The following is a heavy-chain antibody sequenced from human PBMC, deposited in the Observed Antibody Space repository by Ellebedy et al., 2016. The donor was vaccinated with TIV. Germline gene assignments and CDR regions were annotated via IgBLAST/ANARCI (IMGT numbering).Heavy chain of an antibody. Sequence: GSLRLSXAVSGGSIGSSNWWSWVRQPPGKGLEWLGEIFHTGSTYYNPSLKSRVTISVDKSKNQLSLKLTSVTAADTAVYYCASSSGWYLGVNWCDPWGQGTLVTVSS. J-gene: IGHJ5*02. CDR2: IFHTGST. V-gene: IGHV4-4*02. D-gene: IGHD6-19*01. CDR1: GGSIGSSNW. CDR3: ASSSGWYLGVNWCDP.